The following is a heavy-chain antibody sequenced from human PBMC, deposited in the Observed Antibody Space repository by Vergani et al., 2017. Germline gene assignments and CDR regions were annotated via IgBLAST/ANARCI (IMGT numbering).Heavy chain of an antibody. CDR3: ARDSALYGSGSYYMMGIFDY. Sequence: EVQLVESGGGLVKPGGSLRLSCAASGFTFSSYSMNWVRQAPGKGLEWVSSISSSSSYIYYADSVQGRFTISRDNAKNSLYLQMNSLRAEDTAVYYCARDSALYGSGSYYMMGIFDYWGQGTLVTVSS. V-gene: IGHV3-21*01. J-gene: IGHJ4*02. CDR2: ISSSSSYI. D-gene: IGHD3-10*01. CDR1: GFTFSSYS.